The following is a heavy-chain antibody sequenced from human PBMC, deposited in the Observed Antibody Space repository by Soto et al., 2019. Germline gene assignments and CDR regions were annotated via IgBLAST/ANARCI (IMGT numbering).Heavy chain of an antibody. Sequence: GESLKISCKGSVYSFTSYWISWVRQMPGKGLEWMGRIDPSDSYTNYSPSFQGHVTISADKSISTAYLQWSSLKASDTAMYYCASRYYDSSGYSDDAFDIWGQGTMVTVS. V-gene: IGHV5-10-1*01. CDR3: ASRYYDSSGYSDDAFDI. J-gene: IGHJ3*02. CDR1: VYSFTSYW. CDR2: IDPSDSYT. D-gene: IGHD3-22*01.